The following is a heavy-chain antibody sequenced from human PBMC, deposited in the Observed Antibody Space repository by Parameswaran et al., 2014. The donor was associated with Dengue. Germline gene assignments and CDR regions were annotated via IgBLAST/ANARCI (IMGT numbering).Heavy chain of an antibody. J-gene: IGHJ6*02. CDR2: IYYSGST. V-gene: IGHV4-59*13. CDR3: ARFVPISNYDFWSGYYEGGMDV. Sequence: RWIRQPQEGLEWIGYIYYSGSTNYNPSLKSRVTISVDTSKNQFSLKLSSVTAADTAVYYCARFVPISNYDFWSGYYEGGMDVWGQGTTVTVSS. D-gene: IGHD3-3*01.